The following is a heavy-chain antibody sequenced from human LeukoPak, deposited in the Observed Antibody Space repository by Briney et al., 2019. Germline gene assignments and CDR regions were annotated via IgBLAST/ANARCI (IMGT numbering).Heavy chain of an antibody. Sequence: SETLSLTCTVSGGSISSYYWSWIRQPAGKGLEWIGRIYTSGSTNYNPSLKSRVTMSVDTSKNQYSLKLSSVTAADTAVYYCARFLLYSGAFDIWGQGTMVTVSS. D-gene: IGHD2-8*01. CDR2: IYTSGST. CDR3: ARFLLYSGAFDI. J-gene: IGHJ3*02. CDR1: GGSISSYY. V-gene: IGHV4-4*07.